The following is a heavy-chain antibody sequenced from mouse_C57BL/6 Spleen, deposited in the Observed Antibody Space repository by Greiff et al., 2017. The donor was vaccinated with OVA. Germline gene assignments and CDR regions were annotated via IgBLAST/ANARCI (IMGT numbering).Heavy chain of an antibody. V-gene: IGHV14-1*01. D-gene: IGHD1-1*01. Sequence: VQLKQSGAELVRPGASVKLSCTASGFNIKDYYMHWVKQRPEQGLEWIGRIDPADGDTDYAPKFQGKATMTADTSSNTAYLQLSSLTSEDTAVYYCTTFSTTVVGDYWGQGTTLTVSS. CDR1: GFNIKDYY. J-gene: IGHJ2*01. CDR2: IDPADGDT. CDR3: TTFSTTVVGDY.